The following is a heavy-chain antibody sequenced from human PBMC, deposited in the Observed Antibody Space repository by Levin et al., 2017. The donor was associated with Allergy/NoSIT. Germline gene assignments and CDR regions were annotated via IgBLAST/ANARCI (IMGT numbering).Heavy chain of an antibody. V-gene: IGHV3-49*03. CDR3: TRGVVVPAAMKYYYYGMDV. D-gene: IGHD2-2*01. Sequence: PGGSLRLSCRGSGFIFGDYAMSWFRQAPGKGLEWVGFTRSKAYGGTTEYAASVNGRLTISRADSKSIAYLQMNSLKTEDTAVYYCTRGVVVPAAMKYYYYGMDVWGKGTTVTVSS. CDR1: GFIFGDYA. CDR2: TRSKAYGGTT. J-gene: IGHJ6*04.